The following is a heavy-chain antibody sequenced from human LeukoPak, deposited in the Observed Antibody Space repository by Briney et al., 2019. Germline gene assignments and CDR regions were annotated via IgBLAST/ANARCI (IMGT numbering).Heavy chain of an antibody. J-gene: IGHJ4*02. CDR3: ARQADDGTGYPSYYFDS. CDR2: VYPGDSDA. V-gene: IGHV5-51*01. CDR1: RYSFANYW. D-gene: IGHD3-22*01. Sequence: GESLKIPCQASRYSFANYWIGWVRQMPGKGLEWMGLVYPGDSDARYSPSFQGQVTITVDKSISTAYLQWSSLKASDSAMYYCARQADDGTGYPSYYFDSWGQGTLVTVSS.